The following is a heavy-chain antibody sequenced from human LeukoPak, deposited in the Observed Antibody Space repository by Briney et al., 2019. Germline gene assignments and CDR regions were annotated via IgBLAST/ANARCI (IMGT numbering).Heavy chain of an antibody. CDR1: GFSFSTYT. CDR3: ARCTTGKTFGSLREIKKSREIDY. CDR2: ISSSGTSI. V-gene: IGHV3-48*01. D-gene: IGHD1-1*01. J-gene: IGHJ4*02. Sequence: GGSLRLSCSASGFSFSTYTLNWVRQAPGKGLEWLSYISSSGTSIHYADSVKGRFTISRDNAKNSLYLQLNSLRVDDTAVYYCARCTTGKTFGSLREIKKSREIDYWGQGTLVTVSS.